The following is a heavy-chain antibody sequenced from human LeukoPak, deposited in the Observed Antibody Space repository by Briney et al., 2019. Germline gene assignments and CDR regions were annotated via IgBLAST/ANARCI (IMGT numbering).Heavy chain of an antibody. CDR3: ARGSGSYVAGDY. D-gene: IGHD1-26*01. V-gene: IGHV4-39*07. Sequence: PSETLSLTCTVSGGSISSSSYYWGWIRQPPGKGLEWIGSIYYSGSTYYNPSLKSRVTISVDTSKNQFSLKLSSVTAADTAVYYCARGSGSYVAGDYWGQGTLVTVSS. J-gene: IGHJ4*02. CDR2: IYYSGST. CDR1: GGSISSSSYY.